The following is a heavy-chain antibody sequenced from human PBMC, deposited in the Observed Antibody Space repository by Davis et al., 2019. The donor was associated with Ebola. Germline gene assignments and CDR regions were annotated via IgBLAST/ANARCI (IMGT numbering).Heavy chain of an antibody. D-gene: IGHD3-10*01. J-gene: IGHJ4*02. CDR1: GGSISSYY. CDR2: IYYSGST. Sequence: MPSETLSLTCTVSGGSISSYYWSWIRQPPGKGLEWIGYIYYSGSTNYNPSLKSRVTISVDTSKNQFSLKVTSVTATDTAVYYCARRGIISMVQGVAFDYWGQGTLVTVSS. V-gene: IGHV4-59*08. CDR3: ARRGIISMVQGVAFDY.